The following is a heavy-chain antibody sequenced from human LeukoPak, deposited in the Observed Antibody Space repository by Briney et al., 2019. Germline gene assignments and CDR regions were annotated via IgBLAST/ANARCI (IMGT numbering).Heavy chain of an antibody. CDR1: GDSISNYY. J-gene: IGHJ6*02. V-gene: IGHV4-59*08. D-gene: IGHD4-23*01. CDR2: IYYSGST. CDR3: ARLDGGNFGLYGMDV. Sequence: PSETLSLTCTVSGDSISNYYWSWIRQPPGKGLEWIGYIYYSGSTNYNPSLKNRVTISLDMSKNQFSLKLSSVTAADTAVFYCARLDGGNFGLYGMDVWGQGTTVTVSS.